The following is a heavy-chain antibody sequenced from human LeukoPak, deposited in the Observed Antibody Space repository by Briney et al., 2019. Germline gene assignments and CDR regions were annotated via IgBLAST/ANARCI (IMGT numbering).Heavy chain of an antibody. CDR3: ARAKRRCGGDCYSYYYYGMDV. Sequence: PGGSLRLSCAASGFTFSSYAMHWVRQAPGKGLEWVAVISYDGSNKYYADSVKGRFTISRDNSKNTLYLQMNSLRAEDTAVYYCARAKRRCGGDCYSYYYYGMDVWGQGTTVTVSS. J-gene: IGHJ6*02. V-gene: IGHV3-30-3*01. D-gene: IGHD2-21*02. CDR2: ISYDGSNK. CDR1: GFTFSSYA.